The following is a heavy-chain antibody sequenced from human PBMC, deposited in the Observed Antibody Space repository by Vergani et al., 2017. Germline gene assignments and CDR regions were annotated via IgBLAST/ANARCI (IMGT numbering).Heavy chain of an antibody. V-gene: IGHV1-24*01. D-gene: IGHD2-21*01. Sequence: QVQLVQSGAEVKKPGSSVKVSCKVSGYTLTELSMHWVRQAPGKGLEWMGGFDPEDGETIYAQKFQGRVTMTEDTSTDTAYMELSSLRSEDTSVYYCATSYCGGDCYYPSADYWGQGTLVTVSS. CDR1: GYTLTELS. J-gene: IGHJ4*02. CDR3: ATSYCGGDCYYPSADY. CDR2: FDPEDGET.